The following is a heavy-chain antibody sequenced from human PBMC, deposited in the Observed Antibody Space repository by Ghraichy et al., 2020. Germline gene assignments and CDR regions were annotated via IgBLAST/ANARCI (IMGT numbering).Heavy chain of an antibody. J-gene: IGHJ3*02. CDR1: GGSISSYY. CDR3: ARTDNWNDLKVAFDI. V-gene: IGHV4-59*01. CDR2: IYYSGST. Sequence: SQTLSLTCTVSGGSISSYYWSWIRQPPGKGLEWIGYIYYSGSTNYNPSLKSRVTISVDTSKNQFSLKLSSVTAADTAVYYCARTDNWNDLKVAFDIWGQGTMVTVSS. D-gene: IGHD1-20*01.